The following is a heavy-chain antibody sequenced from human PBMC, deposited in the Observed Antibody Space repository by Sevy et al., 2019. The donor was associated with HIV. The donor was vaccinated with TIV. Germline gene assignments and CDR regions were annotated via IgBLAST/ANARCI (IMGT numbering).Heavy chain of an antibody. J-gene: IGHJ2*01. CDR3: ATPLPSGWYEGTGGYFDL. CDR2: LYSSGAT. V-gene: IGHV4-39*01. CDR1: GGSISSSSYY. Sequence: SETLSLTCTISGGSISSSSYYWGWIRQPPGKGLEWMGCLYSSGATSYNPSLESRVTVSADTSRNRFYLKLDSVSAADTAVYYCATPLPSGWYEGTGGYFDLWGRGTLVTVSS. D-gene: IGHD6-19*01.